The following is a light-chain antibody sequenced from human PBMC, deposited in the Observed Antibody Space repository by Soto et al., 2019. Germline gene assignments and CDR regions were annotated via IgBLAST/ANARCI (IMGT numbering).Light chain of an antibody. Sequence: QSVLTQPPSVSGAPRQRVTISCSGGSSKIGNNAVNWYQHLPGKAPKVRIYYDELLPSGVSDRFSGSKSGTSASLAISGLQSEDEADYYCAAWDDSLNGWVFGGGTKLTVL. J-gene: IGLJ3*02. CDR1: SSKIGNNA. V-gene: IGLV1-36*01. CDR3: AAWDDSLNGWV. CDR2: YDE.